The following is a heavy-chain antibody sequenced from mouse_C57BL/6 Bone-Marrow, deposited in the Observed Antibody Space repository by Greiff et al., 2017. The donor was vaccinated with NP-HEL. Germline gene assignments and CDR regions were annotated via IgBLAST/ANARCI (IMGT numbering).Heavy chain of an antibody. V-gene: IGHV1-47*01. D-gene: IGHD1-1*01. CDR3: ARSHYYYASRRTCWYFDV. CDR2: FHPYNDDT. J-gene: IGHJ1*03. CDR1: GYTFTTYP. Sequence: QVQLQQSGAELVKPGASVKMSCKASGYTFTTYPIEWMKQNHGKSLEWIGNFHPYNDDTKYNEKFKGKATLTVEKSSSTVYLELSRLTSDDSAVYYCARSHYYYASRRTCWYFDVWGTGTTVTVSS.